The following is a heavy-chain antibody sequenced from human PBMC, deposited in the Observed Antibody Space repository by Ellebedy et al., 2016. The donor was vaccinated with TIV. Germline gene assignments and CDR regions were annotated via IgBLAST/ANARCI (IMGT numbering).Heavy chain of an antibody. Sequence: GESLKISXAASGFTFSSYAMSWVRQAPGKGLEWVSAISGSGGSTYYADSVKGRFTISRDNSKNTLYLQMNSLRAEDTAVYYCARDAYCGGDCYLYYFDYWGQGTLVTVSS. CDR1: GFTFSSYA. J-gene: IGHJ4*02. D-gene: IGHD2-21*01. V-gene: IGHV3-23*01. CDR3: ARDAYCGGDCYLYYFDY. CDR2: ISGSGGST.